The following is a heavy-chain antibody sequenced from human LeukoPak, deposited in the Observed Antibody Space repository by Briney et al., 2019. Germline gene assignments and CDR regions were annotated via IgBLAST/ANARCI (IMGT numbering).Heavy chain of an antibody. CDR3: AKGSSTRYYYYYYMDV. J-gene: IGHJ6*03. CDR2: NSGSGRST. CDR1: GFTFSSYA. Sequence: GGSLRLSCAASGFTFSSYAMSWVRQAPGKGLEWVSANSGSGRSTYYADSVKGRFTISRDNSKNTLYLQMNSLRAEDTAVYYCAKGSSTRYYYYYYMDVWGKGTTVTVSS. D-gene: IGHD2-2*01. V-gene: IGHV3-23*01.